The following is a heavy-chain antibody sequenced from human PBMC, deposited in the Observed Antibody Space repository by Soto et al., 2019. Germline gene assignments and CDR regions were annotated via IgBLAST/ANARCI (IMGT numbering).Heavy chain of an antibody. V-gene: IGHV1-69*18. J-gene: IGHJ4*02. Sequence: QVQLVQSGAEVKKPGSSVKVSCKASGDTFRNYAFTWVRQAPGQVLEWMGTIIPLFSTRYAQKFQGRVTMTADESTSTVYMDLSSLKSDDTAVYYCARDPGIAVVGRGTSFEHWGQGTLVTVPS. D-gene: IGHD6-19*01. CDR2: IIPLFST. CDR3: ARDPGIAVVGRGTSFEH. CDR1: GDTFRNYA.